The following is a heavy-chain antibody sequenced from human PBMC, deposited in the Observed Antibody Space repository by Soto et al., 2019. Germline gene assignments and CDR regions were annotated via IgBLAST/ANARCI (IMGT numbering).Heavy chain of an antibody. V-gene: IGHV2-5*01. CDR3: ARNYDILTGYRYFDH. CDR1: GFSLSTSGVA. D-gene: IGHD3-9*01. CDR2: VYWNGDG. Sequence: ESGPTLVNPTQTLALTCTFSGFSLSTSGVAVGWIRQPPGKALEWLALVYWNGDGRYSPSLKSRLTISKDTSKNHVVLTMTNMDPVDTATYYCARNYDILTGYRYFDHWGQGTLVTVSS. J-gene: IGHJ4*02.